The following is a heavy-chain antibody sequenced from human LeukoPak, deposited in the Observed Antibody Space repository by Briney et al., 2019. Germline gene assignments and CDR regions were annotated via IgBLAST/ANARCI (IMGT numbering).Heavy chain of an antibody. CDR3: TTDMSDIVVVPAAIDFQH. Sequence: GGSLRLSCAASGFTFSNAWMSWVRQAPGKGLEWVGRIKSKTDGGTTDYAAPVKGRFTISRDDSKNTLYLQMNSLKTEDTAVYYCTTDMSDIVVVPAAIDFQHWGQGTLVTVSS. J-gene: IGHJ1*01. CDR1: GFTFSNAW. CDR2: IKSKTDGGTT. D-gene: IGHD2-2*01. V-gene: IGHV3-15*01.